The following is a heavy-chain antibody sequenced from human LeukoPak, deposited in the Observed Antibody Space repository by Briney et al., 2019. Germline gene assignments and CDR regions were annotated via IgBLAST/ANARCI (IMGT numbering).Heavy chain of an antibody. CDR3: AREGSIVPHQDLDY. D-gene: IGHD2-8*01. V-gene: IGHV3-21*06. CDR1: GFTFSSYS. J-gene: IGHJ4*02. CDR2: INRRGSGE. Sequence: GGSLRLSCAASGFTFSSYSMNWVRQAPGKGLEWVSSINRRGSGEFYADSVKGRFTISRDNAKNSLYLQMNSLRVEDTAVHYCAREGSIVPHQDLDYWGQGSLVTVCS.